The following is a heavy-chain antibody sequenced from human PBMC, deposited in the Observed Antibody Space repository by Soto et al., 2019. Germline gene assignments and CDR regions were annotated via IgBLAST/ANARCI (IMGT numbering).Heavy chain of an antibody. CDR3: AKLGTIMTDFDH. D-gene: IGHD3-9*01. V-gene: IGHV3-23*01. J-gene: IGHJ4*02. CDR2: VSGTVDST. Sequence: EVQLLESGGGLVQPGGSLRLSCAASGFTFSTYAMSWVRQAPGKGLEWVSTVSGTVDSTYYADSVKGRFTISRDNSKNTLSLQMNSLRVEDTAVYYCAKLGTIMTDFDHWGQETLVTVSS. CDR1: GFTFSTYA.